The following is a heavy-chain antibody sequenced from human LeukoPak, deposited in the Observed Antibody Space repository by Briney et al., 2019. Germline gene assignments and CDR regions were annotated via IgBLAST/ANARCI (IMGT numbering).Heavy chain of an antibody. Sequence: GGSPRLSCVAPGFTFSSYGMYWGRQAPGKGLEWGAGIWYDGSNKYYADSVKGRFTSSRDNSKNTLYLQMNSLRAEDTAVYYCAREVCSSTSCYYEFNWFDPWGQGTLVTVSS. V-gene: IGHV3-33*01. CDR1: GFTFSSYG. CDR2: IWYDGSNK. J-gene: IGHJ5*02. D-gene: IGHD2-2*01. CDR3: AREVCSSTSCYYEFNWFDP.